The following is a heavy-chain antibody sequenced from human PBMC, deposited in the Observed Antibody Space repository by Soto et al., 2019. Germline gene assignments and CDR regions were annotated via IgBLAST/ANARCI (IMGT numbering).Heavy chain of an antibody. Sequence: PSETLSLTCTVSGGSIGSYYWSWIRQPPGKGLEWIGYTYYSGSTNYNPSLKSRVTISVDTSKNQFSLKLSSVTAADTAVYYCATYYYDSSGWGAFDIWGQGTMVTGSS. CDR2: TYYSGST. J-gene: IGHJ3*02. V-gene: IGHV4-59*01. CDR1: GGSIGSYY. D-gene: IGHD3-22*01. CDR3: ATYYYDSSGWGAFDI.